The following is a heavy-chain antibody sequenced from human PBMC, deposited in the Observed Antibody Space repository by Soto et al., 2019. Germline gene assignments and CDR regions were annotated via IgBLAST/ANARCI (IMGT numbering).Heavy chain of an antibody. Sequence: QVQLRESGPGLVKPSQTLSLTCTVSGGSISSGDYFWSWIRQHPGKGLEWIANIYHSGSTHYNPSLRNRVFMSVDTSTNRFSLNLTSVTAADTAVYYCARASDSAYSSSWYSAFDVWGQGTMVTVSS. CDR1: GGSISSGDYF. CDR3: ARASDSAYSSSWYSAFDV. V-gene: IGHV4-30-4*01. J-gene: IGHJ3*01. D-gene: IGHD6-13*01. CDR2: IYHSGST.